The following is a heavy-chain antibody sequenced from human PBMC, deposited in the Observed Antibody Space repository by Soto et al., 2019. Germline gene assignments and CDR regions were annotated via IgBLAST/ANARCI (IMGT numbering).Heavy chain of an antibody. D-gene: IGHD6-19*01. CDR3: ASTIAVAGTPGGYFDY. Sequence: SVKVSCKASGGTFSSYAISWVRQAPGQGLEWMGGIIPIFGTANYAQKFQGRVTITADESTSTAYMELSSLRSEDTAVYYCASTIAVAGTPGGYFDYWGQGTLVTVS. CDR2: IIPIFGTA. V-gene: IGHV1-69*13. J-gene: IGHJ4*02. CDR1: GGTFSSYA.